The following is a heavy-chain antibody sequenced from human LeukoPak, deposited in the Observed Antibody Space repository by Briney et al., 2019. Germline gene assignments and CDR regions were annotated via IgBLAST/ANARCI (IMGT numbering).Heavy chain of an antibody. CDR2: ISSSSSYI. CDR3: ARDQYSSSWAAYYYYYGMDV. J-gene: IGHJ6*02. Sequence: GGSLRLSCAASGFTFSSYSMNWVRQAPGKGLEGVSSISSSSSYIYYADSVKGRFTISRDNAKNSLYLQMNSLRAEDTAVYYCARDQYSSSWAAYYYYYGMDVWGQGTTVTVSS. V-gene: IGHV3-21*01. D-gene: IGHD6-13*01. CDR1: GFTFSSYS.